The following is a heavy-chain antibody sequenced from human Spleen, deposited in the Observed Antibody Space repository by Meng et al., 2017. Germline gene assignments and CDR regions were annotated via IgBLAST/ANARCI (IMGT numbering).Heavy chain of an antibody. CDR3: ASGSGSGWYYFDN. V-gene: IGHV4-61*01. CDR2: VYNSGST. J-gene: IGHJ4*02. CDR1: GGSVSSGSYY. D-gene: IGHD6-19*01. Sequence: QVQLPESGPGLVRPSETLSLTCTVSGGSVSSGSYYWTWIRQPPGKGLEWIGYVYNSGSTDYNLSLKSRVTISIDTSKNQFSLRLSSVTPADTAMYYCASGSGSGWYYFDNWGQGTLVTVSS.